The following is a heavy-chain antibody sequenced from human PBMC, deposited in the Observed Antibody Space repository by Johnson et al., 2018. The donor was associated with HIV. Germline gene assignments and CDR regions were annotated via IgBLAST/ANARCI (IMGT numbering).Heavy chain of an antibody. V-gene: IGHV3-73*01. J-gene: IGHJ3*02. CDR3: TVHSGERTDHDAFDI. Sequence: VQLVESGGGLVKPGGSLRLSCAASGLTFTNAWMNWVRQASGKGLEWVGRIRSKANSYATAYAASVKGRFTISRDDSKNTAYLQMNSLKTEDTAVYYCTVHSGERTDHDAFDIWGQGTMVTVSS. CDR2: IRSKANSYAT. D-gene: IGHD1-26*01. CDR1: GLTFTNAW.